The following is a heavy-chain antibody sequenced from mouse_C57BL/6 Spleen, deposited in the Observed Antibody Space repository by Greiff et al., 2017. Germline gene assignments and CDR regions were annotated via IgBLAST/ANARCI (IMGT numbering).Heavy chain of an antibody. Sequence: QVQLKESGAELVRPGASVTLSCKASGYTFTDYEMHWVQQTPVHGLEWIGAIDPETGGTAYNQKFKGKAILTADKSSSTAYMELRSLPSEDSAVYFCTRRTTVVGGAMDYWGQGTSVTVSS. CDR3: TRRTTVVGGAMDY. J-gene: IGHJ4*01. CDR1: GYTFTDYE. V-gene: IGHV1-15*01. D-gene: IGHD1-1*01. CDR2: IDPETGGT.